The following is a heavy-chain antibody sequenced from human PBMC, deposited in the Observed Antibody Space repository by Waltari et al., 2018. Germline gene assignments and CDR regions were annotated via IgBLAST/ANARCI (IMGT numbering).Heavy chain of an antibody. CDR2: IYHSGST. V-gene: IGHV4-4*02. CDR1: GGSISSSNW. Sequence: QVQLQESGPGLVKPSGTLSLTCAVSGGSISSSNWWSWVRQPPGKGLEWIGEIYHSGSTNANPDLKSRVTISVDKSKNQGSLKWSSVTAADTAVSYCARYLKKSLSGSYFGGVPGYAFDIWGQGTMVTVSS. J-gene: IGHJ3*02. CDR3: ARYLKKSLSGSYFGGVPGYAFDI. D-gene: IGHD1-26*01.